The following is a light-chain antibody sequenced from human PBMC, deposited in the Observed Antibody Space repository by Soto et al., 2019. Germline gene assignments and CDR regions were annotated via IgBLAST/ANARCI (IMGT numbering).Light chain of an antibody. V-gene: IGLV2-14*01. Sequence: QSALTQPASVSGSPGQSITISCTGTSSDVGSYNYVSWYQQHPGKAPKLMIFEVSNRPSGVSNRFSGSKSGNTASLTISGLQAEDEADYYCTSYTSGTYVFGTATKLTVL. CDR3: TSYTSGTYV. CDR1: SSDVGSYNY. CDR2: EVS. J-gene: IGLJ1*01.